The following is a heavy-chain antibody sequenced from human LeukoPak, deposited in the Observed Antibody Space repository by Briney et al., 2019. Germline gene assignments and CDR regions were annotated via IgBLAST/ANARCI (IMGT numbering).Heavy chain of an antibody. CDR2: VTGPGDTT. CDR3: AKGAEIDL. Sequence: GPSLRLSLSTAAFTFTNYAINSGRQAPRKRLEWGSAVTGPGDTTYYADSVKGRFFMSRADSKTTVYLQMNSLRAQATAIYYCAKGAEIDLWGQGTLVTVS. J-gene: IGHJ5*02. V-gene: IGHV3-23*01. D-gene: IGHD3-16*01. CDR1: AFTFTNYA.